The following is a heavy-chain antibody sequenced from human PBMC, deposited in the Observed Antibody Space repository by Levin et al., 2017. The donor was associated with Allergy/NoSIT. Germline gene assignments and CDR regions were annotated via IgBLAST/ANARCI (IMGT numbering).Heavy chain of an antibody. CDR2: FYYGGTT. CDR1: GGSIISSSFY. Sequence: SETLSLTCTVSGGSIISSSFYWGWIRQSPGKGLEWIASFYYGGTTYYSPSLKSRVTVSVDTADNQFSLKLSSVTAADTAVYYCVTTVLSAVDYFDYWGQGTLVTVSS. D-gene: IGHD6-13*01. J-gene: IGHJ4*02. CDR3: VTTVLSAVDYFDY. V-gene: IGHV4-39*01.